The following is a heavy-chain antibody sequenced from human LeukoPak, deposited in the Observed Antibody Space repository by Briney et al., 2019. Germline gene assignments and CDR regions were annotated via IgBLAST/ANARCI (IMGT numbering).Heavy chain of an antibody. CDR2: IYHSGST. Sequence: SQTLSLTCAVSGGSISSGGYSWSWIRQPPGKGLEWIGYIYHSGSTYYNPSLKSRVTISVDRSKNQFSLKRSSVTAADTAVYYCARGYEWLMFDYWGQGTLVTVSS. CDR1: GGSISSGGYS. D-gene: IGHD3-3*01. J-gene: IGHJ4*02. V-gene: IGHV4-30-2*01. CDR3: ARGYEWLMFDY.